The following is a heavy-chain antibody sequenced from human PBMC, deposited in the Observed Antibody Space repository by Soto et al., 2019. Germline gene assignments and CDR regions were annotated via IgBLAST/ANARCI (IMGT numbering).Heavy chain of an antibody. Sequence: QLQLQESGPGLVKPSETLSLACTVSGGSISSNSYYWDWIRQPPGKGLEWIGSMYYSGATHHNPSLQSRVTISVDTSKNHSSLQLSSVTAADPAVYYCARHAAYDSVWCKSDGSVYWGQGTLVTVSS. CDR2: MYYSGAT. CDR1: GGSISSNSYY. V-gene: IGHV4-39*01. J-gene: IGHJ4*02. CDR3: ARHAAYDSVWCKSDGSVY. D-gene: IGHD3-16*01.